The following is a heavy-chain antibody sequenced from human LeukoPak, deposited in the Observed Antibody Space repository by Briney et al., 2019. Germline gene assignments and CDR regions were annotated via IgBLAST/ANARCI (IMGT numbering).Heavy chain of an antibody. Sequence: GESLKISCQGSGFNFAAYWISWVRQMPGKGLEWMGMIDPSDGDTKYSPSFQGHATISADKSLNTIYLQWSSLKASHTAMYYCAKSGLYDRSFDDWGQGTPVTVSS. J-gene: IGHJ4*02. CDR1: GFNFAAYW. CDR3: AKSGLYDRSFDD. CDR2: IDPSDGDT. D-gene: IGHD3-22*01. V-gene: IGHV5-10-1*01.